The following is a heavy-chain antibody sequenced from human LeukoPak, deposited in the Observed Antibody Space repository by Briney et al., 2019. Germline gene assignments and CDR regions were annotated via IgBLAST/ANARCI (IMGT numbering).Heavy chain of an antibody. V-gene: IGHV3-7*01. CDR3: ARDRAYGTFDY. CDR2: IHVDGSQT. Sequence: GGPLRLSCAASGFSFSTSWMSWVRQAPGKGLEWVATIHVDGSQTFYVDSVRGRFTIPRDNAKNSVYLQMISLRAEDTAVYYCARDRAYGTFDYWGQGTLATVSS. J-gene: IGHJ4*02. CDR1: GFSFSTSW. D-gene: IGHD2-8*01.